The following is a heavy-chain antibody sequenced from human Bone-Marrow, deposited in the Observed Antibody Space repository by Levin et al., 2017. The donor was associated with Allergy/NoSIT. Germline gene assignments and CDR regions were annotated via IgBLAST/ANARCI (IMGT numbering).Heavy chain of an antibody. CDR3: VREVSNSFEP. J-gene: IGHJ5*02. Sequence: ASVKVSCKASRDTFNTHFIHWVRQAPGQGLEWVGWINPNGGDSKYAQKFQGRVTMIRDTSIRTVYLELYRLTSDDTALYYCVREVSNSFEPWGQGTLVTVS. CDR1: RDTFNTHF. CDR2: INPNGGDS. V-gene: IGHV1-2*02.